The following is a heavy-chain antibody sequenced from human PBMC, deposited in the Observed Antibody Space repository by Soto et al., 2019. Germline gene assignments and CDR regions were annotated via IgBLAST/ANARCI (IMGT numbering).Heavy chain of an antibody. J-gene: IGHJ4*02. V-gene: IGHV1-18*01. D-gene: IGHD3-9*01. CDR1: GYTFTSNG. CDR3: ARGKERFDWLLYDGFDY. Sequence: ASVKLSCTASGYTFTSNGISWVRQAPRQGLEWMGWISAYNGNTNYAQKLQGRVTMTTDTSTSTAYMELRSLRSDDTAVYYCARGKERFDWLLYDGFDYWRQGTPVTVSS. CDR2: ISAYNGNT.